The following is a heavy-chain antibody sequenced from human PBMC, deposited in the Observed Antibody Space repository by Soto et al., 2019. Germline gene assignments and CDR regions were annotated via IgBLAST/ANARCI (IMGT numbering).Heavy chain of an antibody. J-gene: IGHJ4*02. D-gene: IGHD3-22*01. Sequence: GGSLRLSCAASGFTFSSYEMNWVRQAPGKGLEWVSYISSSGSTIYYADSVKGRFTISRDNAKNSLYLQMNSLRAEDTAVYYCAREEYYYDSSGSYYFDHWGQGTLVTVSS. V-gene: IGHV3-48*03. CDR1: GFTFSSYE. CDR2: ISSSGSTI. CDR3: AREEYYYDSSGSYYFDH.